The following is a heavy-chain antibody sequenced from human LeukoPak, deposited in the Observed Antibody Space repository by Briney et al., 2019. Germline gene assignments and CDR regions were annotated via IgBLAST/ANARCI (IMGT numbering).Heavy chain of an antibody. D-gene: IGHD3-9*01. J-gene: IGHJ4*02. Sequence: GGSLRLSCAASGFTFSSYWMNWVRQAPGKGLEWIAYITSDERTIKYADSVRGRFTISRNNAANSLFLQMNSLRVEDTGVYFCATSRDWYVESWGQGTLVTVSS. CDR2: ITSDERTI. V-gene: IGHV3-48*01. CDR3: ATSRDWYVES. CDR1: GFTFSSYW.